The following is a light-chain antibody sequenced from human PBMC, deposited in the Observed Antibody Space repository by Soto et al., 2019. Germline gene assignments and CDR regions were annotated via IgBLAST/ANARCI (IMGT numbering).Light chain of an antibody. Sequence: EIVFTQSPGTPSLSPGERTTLSCRASQSVSNYLAWYQQKPGQAPRLLIYGASSRATDIPDRFSGSGSGTDFTLTISRLEPEDFALYYCQQYGGSPQTFGQVTKVEIK. V-gene: IGKV3-20*01. J-gene: IGKJ1*01. CDR1: QSVSNY. CDR3: QQYGGSPQT. CDR2: GAS.